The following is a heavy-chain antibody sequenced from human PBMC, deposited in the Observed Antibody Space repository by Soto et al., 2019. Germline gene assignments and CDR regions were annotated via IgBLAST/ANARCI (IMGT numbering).Heavy chain of an antibody. CDR3: AGAPYYYFGMDV. Sequence: EVQLVQYGGGWVQPGRSLRLSCGASGFTFDDYGMHWVRQAPGKGLEWVSSINTDGSSTTYADSVKGRFTISRDNAKNTLYLEVNSLRAEDTAVYYCAGAPYYYFGMDVWGQGTTVTVSS. V-gene: IGHV3-74*02. CDR2: INTDGSST. CDR1: GFTFDDYG. J-gene: IGHJ6*02.